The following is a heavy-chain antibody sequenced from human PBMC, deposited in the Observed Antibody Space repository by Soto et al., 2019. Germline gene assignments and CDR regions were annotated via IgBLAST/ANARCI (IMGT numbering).Heavy chain of an antibody. Sequence: ETLALTCAVYGGSFSGYYWSWILQSPGKGLEWIGETNHSGSTNYNPSVKSRVTTSVDTSKHQFSLKLSSVNAADTAVYYCARGQLPVDRGFFSLDPWGKGTLVTVS. J-gene: IGHJ5*02. V-gene: IGHV4-34*01. D-gene: IGHD3-10*01. CDR1: GGSFSGYY. CDR3: ARGQLPVDRGFFSLDP. CDR2: TNHSGST.